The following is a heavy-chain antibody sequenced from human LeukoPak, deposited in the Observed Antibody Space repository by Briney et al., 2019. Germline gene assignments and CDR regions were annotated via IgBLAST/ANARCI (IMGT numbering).Heavy chain of an antibody. Sequence: SETLSLTCAVSGVSINSGDDSWSWIRQPPGKGLEWIGYIYYSGSTYYNPSLKSRLTISVDTSKNQFSLKLSSVTAADTAVYYCARDYRDRAFDIWGQGTMVTVSS. CDR2: IYYSGST. CDR3: ARDYRDRAFDI. V-gene: IGHV4-30-4*07. J-gene: IGHJ3*02. D-gene: IGHD4-11*01. CDR1: GVSINSGDDS.